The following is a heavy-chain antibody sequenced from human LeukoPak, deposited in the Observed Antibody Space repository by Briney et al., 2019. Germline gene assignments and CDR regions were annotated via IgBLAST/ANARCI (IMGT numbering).Heavy chain of an antibody. CDR3: ASLRKLWFGESPSSLDY. J-gene: IGHJ4*02. Sequence: PSETLSLTCTVSGYSITRGYFWGWIRQSPGKGLEWIASMFHSGSTYYNPSLKSRVTMSVDTSKNQFSLRLSSVTAADTAVYYCASLRKLWFGESPSSLDYWGQGTLVTVSS. CDR2: MFHSGST. V-gene: IGHV4-38-2*02. CDR1: GYSITRGYF. D-gene: IGHD3-10*01.